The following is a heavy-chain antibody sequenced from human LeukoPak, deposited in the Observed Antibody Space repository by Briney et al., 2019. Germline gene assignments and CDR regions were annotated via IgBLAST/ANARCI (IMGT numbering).Heavy chain of an antibody. D-gene: IGHD2-2*01. CDR1: GFTFSSYA. CDR2: ISGSGGST. Sequence: PGGSLRLSCAASGFTFSSYAMSWVSQARGKGLEWVSAISGSGGSTYYADCVKGRFTMSRDNTNNTLYLQMNSLRAEDTAVYYCAKDPAIVVVLAAEGGFDYWGQGTLVTVSS. CDR3: AKDPAIVVVLAAEGGFDY. V-gene: IGHV3-23*01. J-gene: IGHJ4*02.